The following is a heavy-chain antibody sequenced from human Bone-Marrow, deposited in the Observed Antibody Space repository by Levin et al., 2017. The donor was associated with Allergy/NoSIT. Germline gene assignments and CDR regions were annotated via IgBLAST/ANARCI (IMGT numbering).Heavy chain of an antibody. Sequence: SGGSLRLSCAASGFSLDGYAMHWVRQAPGKGLEWVSGISSNSGTIGYADSVKGRFTISRDNVKKSLYLQMNSLRGEDTAVYYCAREGSWSSTWLGNYYFDYWGQGTLVTVSS. CDR3: AREGSWSSTWLGNYYFDY. J-gene: IGHJ4*02. V-gene: IGHV3-9*01. CDR1: GFSLDGYA. D-gene: IGHD6-13*01. CDR2: ISSNSGTI.